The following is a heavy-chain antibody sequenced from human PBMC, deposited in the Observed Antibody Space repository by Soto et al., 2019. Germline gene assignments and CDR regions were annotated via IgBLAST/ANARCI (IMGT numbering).Heavy chain of an antibody. D-gene: IGHD2-15*01. Sequence: EVQLVESGGGLVQPGRSLRLSCAASGFTFDDYAMHWVRQAPGKGLEWVSGISWKSGSIGYADSVKGRFTIYRDNATKSLYQQMNHLTAADTSLYYCATAIRAARPYSMEDWCKGTTVTVAS. J-gene: IGHJ6*03. CDR2: ISWKSGSI. CDR3: ATAIRAARPYSMED. V-gene: IGHV3-9*01. CDR1: GFTFDDYA.